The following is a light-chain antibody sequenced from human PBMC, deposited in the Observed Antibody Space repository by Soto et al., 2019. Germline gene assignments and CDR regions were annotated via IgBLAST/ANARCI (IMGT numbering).Light chain of an antibody. CDR1: QSISSY. V-gene: IGKV1-39*01. CDR2: SVS. Sequence: DIQMTQSPSSLSASVGDRVTITCRASQSISSYLNWYQQKPGKAPKVLIYSVSTLGTGVPSRFSGSGSGTDFTLTISSLQPEDFATYFCQQGYSTPTFGQGTRLEIK. J-gene: IGKJ5*01. CDR3: QQGYSTPT.